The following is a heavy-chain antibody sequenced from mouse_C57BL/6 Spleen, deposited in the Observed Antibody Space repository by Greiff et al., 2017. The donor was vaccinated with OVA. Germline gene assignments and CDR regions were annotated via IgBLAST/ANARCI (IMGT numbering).Heavy chain of an antibody. CDR2: IYPGSGST. J-gene: IGHJ4*01. V-gene: IGHV1-55*01. CDR3: ARSSYGNYDAMDY. D-gene: IGHD2-1*01. Sequence: VQLQQPGAELVKPGASVKMSCKASGYTFTSYWITWVKQRPGQGLEWIGDIYPGSGSTNYNEKFKSKATLTVDTSSSTAYMQLSSLTSEDSAVYYCARSSYGNYDAMDYWGQGTSVTVSS. CDR1: GYTFTSYW.